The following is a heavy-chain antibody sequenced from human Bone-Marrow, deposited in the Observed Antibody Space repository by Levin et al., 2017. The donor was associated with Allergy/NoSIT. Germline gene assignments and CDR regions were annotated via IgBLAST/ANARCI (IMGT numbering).Heavy chain of an antibody. D-gene: IGHD3-9*01. J-gene: IGHJ6*02. Sequence: SQTLSLTCTVSGGSISSGSYYWGWIRQPPGKGLEWIGSIYYSGTTYYSPSLKSRVTLSVDTSKNQFSLKLSFVTAADTAVYYCARGGAGILTEADGWGQGTTVTVSS. V-gene: IGHV4-39*01. CDR2: IYYSGTT. CDR3: ARGGAGILTEADG. CDR1: GGSISSGSYY.